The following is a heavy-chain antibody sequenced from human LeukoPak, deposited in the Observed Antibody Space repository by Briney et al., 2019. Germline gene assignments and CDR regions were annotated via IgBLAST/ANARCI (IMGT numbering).Heavy chain of an antibody. CDR1: GFTFSSDA. D-gene: IGHD3-22*01. Sequence: GGSLRLSCAASGFTFSSDAIHWVCQAPGKGLEWVAVISYDGSNKYYADSVKGRFTISRDNSKNTLYLQMNSLRAEDTAVYYCARDYDYYDSSGPFDYWGQGTLVTVSS. V-gene: IGHV3-30-3*01. J-gene: IGHJ4*02. CDR2: ISYDGSNK. CDR3: ARDYDYYDSSGPFDY.